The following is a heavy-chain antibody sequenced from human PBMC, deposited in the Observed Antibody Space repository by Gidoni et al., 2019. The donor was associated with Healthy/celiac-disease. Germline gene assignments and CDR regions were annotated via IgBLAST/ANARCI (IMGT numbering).Heavy chain of an antibody. CDR1: GGTFSSYA. V-gene: IGHV1-69*01. CDR2: SIPIFVTA. Sequence: QVQLVQSGAEVKKPGSSVKVSCKASGGTFSSYAISWVRQAPGQGLEWMGGSIPIFVTANYAQKFQGRVTITADESTSTAYMELSSLRSEDTAVYYCARGGYCSGGSCYPYYYYGMDVWGQGTTVTVSS. CDR3: ARGGYCSGGSCYPYYYYGMDV. J-gene: IGHJ6*02. D-gene: IGHD2-15*01.